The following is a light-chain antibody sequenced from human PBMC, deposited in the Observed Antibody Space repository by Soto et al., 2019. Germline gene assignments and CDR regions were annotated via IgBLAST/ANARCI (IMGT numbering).Light chain of an antibody. Sequence: QSALTQPASVSGSPGQSITISCTGSSSVIWSYRLVSWYQCHPGKVPKLIIYEGSKRPSGVSNRFSGSEPGNTASLTISGLQAEDEADYYCCSSAPSRTVVFGTGTKLTVL. J-gene: IGLJ1*01. V-gene: IGLV2-23*01. CDR1: SSVIWSYRL. CDR2: EGS. CDR3: CSSAPSRTVV.